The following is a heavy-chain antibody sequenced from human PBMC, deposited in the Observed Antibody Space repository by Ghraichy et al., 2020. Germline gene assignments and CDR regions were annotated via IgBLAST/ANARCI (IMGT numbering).Heavy chain of an antibody. CDR1: GFALSDYW. J-gene: IGHJ4*02. CDR2: IKSDGTER. CDR3: AREYCRGGRCFFGTGGSHFDY. D-gene: IGHD2-15*01. V-gene: IGHV3-74*01. Sequence: GGSLRLSCAASGFALSDYWMHWVRQAPGKGLLWVSRIKSDGTERTYADSVKGRFTISRDNAKNTLYLQMNSLRAEDTAVYYCAREYCRGGRCFFGTGGSHFDYWGQGILVTVFS.